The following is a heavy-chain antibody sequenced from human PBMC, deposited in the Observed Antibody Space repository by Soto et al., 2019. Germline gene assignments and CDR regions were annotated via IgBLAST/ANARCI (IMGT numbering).Heavy chain of an antibody. V-gene: IGHV1-2*02. Sequence: ASVKVSCKASGYTFSGHYIHWVRQAPEQGPEWMGEIGPESGATRYAQKFQGRVTMTRDTSITTVYMELKNLSPDDTAVYYCGRGRSGQIVVFYWGQGTPVTVSS. CDR2: IGPESGAT. D-gene: IGHD1-26*01. J-gene: IGHJ4*02. CDR1: GYTFSGHY. CDR3: GRGRSGQIVVFY.